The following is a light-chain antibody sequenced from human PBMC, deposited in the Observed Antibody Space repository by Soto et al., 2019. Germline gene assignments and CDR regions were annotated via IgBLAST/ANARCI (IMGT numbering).Light chain of an antibody. J-gene: IGKJ2*01. Sequence: IQVTQSPSSLSASVGDRVTITCRTSQGIKNDLGWYQQKPGKAPDLLISGASTLQSGVPSRFSGSGSGTDFTLTISSLQPEDFATYFCLQDYSYPYTFGQGTKVDIK. V-gene: IGKV1-6*01. CDR3: LQDYSYPYT. CDR2: GAS. CDR1: QGIKND.